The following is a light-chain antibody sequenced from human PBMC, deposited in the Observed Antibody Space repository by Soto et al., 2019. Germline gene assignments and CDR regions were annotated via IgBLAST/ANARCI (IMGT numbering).Light chain of an antibody. V-gene: IGKV3-11*01. CDR2: DTS. CDR3: HQRNK. Sequence: EMVMKHSPASLSASPWESVTLSSRASQFLSSYLAWYQQKPGQPPRLLIYDTSNRAAGIPARFSGSRSGTDFTLTISSLEPEDFGVYFCHQRNKFGQGTRLEIK. J-gene: IGKJ5*01. CDR1: QFLSSY.